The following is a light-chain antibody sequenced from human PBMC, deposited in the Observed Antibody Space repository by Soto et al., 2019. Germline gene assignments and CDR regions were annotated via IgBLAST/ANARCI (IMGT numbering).Light chain of an antibody. J-gene: IGKJ4*01. V-gene: IGKV3-15*01. CDR3: QQHNRWPLT. CDR1: QSVGDR. CDR2: GAS. Sequence: EVVMTQSPATLSVSPGERATLSCRASQSVGDRLAWYQQKPGQPPRLLIYGASTRATGIPARFSGSGSEAEFTLTISSLQSEDLAVYYCQQHNRWPLTFGGGTKVEI.